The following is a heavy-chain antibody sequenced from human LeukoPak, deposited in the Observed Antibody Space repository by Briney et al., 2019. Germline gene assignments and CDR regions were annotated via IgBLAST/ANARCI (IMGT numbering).Heavy chain of an antibody. CDR3: ATRYSSSHYYYLDV. D-gene: IGHD6-13*01. CDR1: GYTLTNYG. V-gene: IGHV7-4-1*02. J-gene: IGHJ6*03. Sequence: ASVKVSCKASGYTLTNYGINWVRQAPGQGLEWMRWINTNTGNPMYAQGFTGRFVFSLDTSVSTAYLQISSLKADDIAVYYCATRYSSSHYYYLDVWGKGTTVTVSS. CDR2: INTNTGNP.